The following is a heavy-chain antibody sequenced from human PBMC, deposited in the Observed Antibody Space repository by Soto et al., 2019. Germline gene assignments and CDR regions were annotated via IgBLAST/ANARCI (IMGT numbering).Heavy chain of an antibody. CDR3: ARGPFGVVLPYYYYMDV. Sequence: GGSLRLSCAASGFTFSDHYMDWVRQAPGKGLEWVGRTRNKANSYTTEYAASVKGRFTISRDDSKNSLYLQMNSLKTEDTAVYYCARGPFGVVLPYYYYMDVWGKGTTVTVSS. V-gene: IGHV3-72*01. CDR1: GFTFSDHY. D-gene: IGHD3-3*01. J-gene: IGHJ6*03. CDR2: TRNKANSYTT.